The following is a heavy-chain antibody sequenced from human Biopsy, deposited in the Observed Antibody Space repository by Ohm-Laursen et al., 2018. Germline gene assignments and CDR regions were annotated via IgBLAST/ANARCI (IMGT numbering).Heavy chain of an antibody. D-gene: IGHD3-3*01. CDR2: IIAVSGLV. Sequence: VKISCKVSGGTFSNYAISWARQAPGEGLEWMGGIIAVSGLVNYAPKFQGRVSITADKSTTTAYMELSNLKSEDTAVYYCATPFQYYDSWGGYPPFDHWGQGTLVTVSS. CDR3: ATPFQYYDSWGGYPPFDH. J-gene: IGHJ4*02. V-gene: IGHV1-69*10. CDR1: GGTFSNYA.